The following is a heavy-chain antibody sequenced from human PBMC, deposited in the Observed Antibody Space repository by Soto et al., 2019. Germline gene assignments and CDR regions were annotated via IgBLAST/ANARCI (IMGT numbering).Heavy chain of an antibody. CDR1: GGTFSSYA. J-gene: IGHJ5*02. D-gene: IGHD5-12*01. CDR3: ARDSGYSGYDIRPENTIASPHTCFDP. V-gene: IGHV1-69*13. CDR2: IIPIFGTA. Sequence: ASVKVSCKASGGTFSSYAISWVRQAPGQGLEWMGGIIPIFGTANYAQKFQGRVTITADESTSTAYMELSSLRSEDTAVYYCARDSGYSGYDIRPENTIASPHTCFDPWGQGTLVPGSP.